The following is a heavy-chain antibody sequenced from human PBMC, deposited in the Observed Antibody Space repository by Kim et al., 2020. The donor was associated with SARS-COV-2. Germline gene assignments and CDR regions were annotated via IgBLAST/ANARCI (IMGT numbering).Heavy chain of an antibody. CDR2: T. Sequence: THTNPALKGRVTISVATSKNQFSLKLSSVTAADTAVYYCARGRRVGFDYWGQGTLVTVSS. V-gene: IGHV4-34*01. CDR3: ARGRRVGFDY. D-gene: IGHD2-15*01. J-gene: IGHJ4*02.